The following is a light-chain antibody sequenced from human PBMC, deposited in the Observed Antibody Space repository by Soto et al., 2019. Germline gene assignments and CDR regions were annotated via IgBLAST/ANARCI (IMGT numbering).Light chain of an antibody. V-gene: IGKV3-20*01. CDR1: QSVSSSY. Sequence: EIVLTQSPGTLSLSPGERATPSCRASQSVSSSYLAWYQQKPGQAPRLLIYGASSRATGIPDRFSGSGSGTDFTLTISRLEPEDFAVYYCHQYGSSRLTLGGGTKVDIK. J-gene: IGKJ4*01. CDR3: HQYGSSRLT. CDR2: GAS.